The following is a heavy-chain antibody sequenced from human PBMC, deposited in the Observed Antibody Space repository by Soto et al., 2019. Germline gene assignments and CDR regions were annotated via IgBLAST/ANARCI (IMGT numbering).Heavy chain of an antibody. V-gene: IGHV4-4*02. CDR3: ARATWNPTHGTGLIDY. J-gene: IGHJ4*02. Sequence: QVQLQESGPGLVEPSGTLSLTCAVSGASISSTNWWTWVRQPPGKVLEWIGEVSHSGDTKYNPPLKSRVTISRDTSKNPFSPNLNSVTAADTAIYYCARATWNPTHGTGLIDYWGQGALVTVAS. CDR1: GASISSTNW. CDR2: VSHSGDT. D-gene: IGHD3-10*01.